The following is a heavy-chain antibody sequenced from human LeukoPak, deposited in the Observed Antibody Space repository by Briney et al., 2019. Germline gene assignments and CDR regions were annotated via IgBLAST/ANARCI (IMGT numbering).Heavy chain of an antibody. CDR2: IGSDNKP. CDR3: AKDIQLST. Sequence: GGSLRLSCEASGFTFSAYAMTWVRQAPGKGLEWVSSIGSDNKPHYSESVKGRFAISRDNSKNTLFLQLHNLRVEDTALYYCAKDIQLSTWGLGTMVTVSS. V-gene: IGHV3-23*05. D-gene: IGHD5-24*01. J-gene: IGHJ3*01. CDR1: GFTFSAYA.